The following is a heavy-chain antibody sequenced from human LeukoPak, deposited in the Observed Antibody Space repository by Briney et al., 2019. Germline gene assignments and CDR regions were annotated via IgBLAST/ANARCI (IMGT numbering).Heavy chain of an antibody. CDR2: IKAGNGDT. Sequence: ASVKVSCKASGYTFTRYAVHWVRQAPGQRLQWMGWIKAGNGDTQYSQNLQGRVTITRDTSASTAYMELSSLRSEDTAVYYCAKDHPKDGDYYYYYGMDVWGQGTTVTVSS. CDR3: AKDHPKDGDYYYYYGMDV. CDR1: GYTFTRYA. J-gene: IGHJ6*02. V-gene: IGHV1-3*01. D-gene: IGHD4-17*01.